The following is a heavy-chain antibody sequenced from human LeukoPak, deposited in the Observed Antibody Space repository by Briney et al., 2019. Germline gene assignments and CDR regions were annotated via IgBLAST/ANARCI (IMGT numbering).Heavy chain of an antibody. V-gene: IGHV1-69*02. D-gene: IGHD3-16*01. CDR1: GGTFSSYT. J-gene: IGHJ3*01. CDR2: IIPILGIA. Sequence: ASVTVSCKASGGTFSSYTISRVRQAPGQGLEWMGRIIPILGIANYAQKFQSRVTITADKSTSTAYMELSSLKSEDTAVYYCAIIPIRRQGVWGQGTMVTVSS. CDR3: AIIPIRRQGV.